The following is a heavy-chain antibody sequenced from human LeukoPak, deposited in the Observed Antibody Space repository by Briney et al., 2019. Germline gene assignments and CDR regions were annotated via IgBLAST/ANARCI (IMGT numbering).Heavy chain of an antibody. CDR1: GGSISSSSYY. Sequence: PSETLSLTCTVSGGSISSSSYYWGWIRQPPGKGLEWIGSIYYSGGTYYNPSLKSRVTISVDTSKDQFSLKLSSVTAADTAVYYCARHLRLEAFDIWGQGTMVTVSS. D-gene: IGHD4-17*01. J-gene: IGHJ3*02. CDR2: IYYSGGT. CDR3: ARHLRLEAFDI. V-gene: IGHV4-39*01.